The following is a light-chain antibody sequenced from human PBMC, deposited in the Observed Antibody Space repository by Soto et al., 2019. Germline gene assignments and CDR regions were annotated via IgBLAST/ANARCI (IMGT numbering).Light chain of an antibody. CDR2: GAS. CDR3: QQYVISVT. J-gene: IGKJ5*01. CDR1: QSVDSN. V-gene: IGKV3D-15*01. Sequence: EIVMTQSPATLSVSPGERATLSCRASQSVDSNLAWYQQKPGQAPRLLIYGASNRATGIPERFTGSGSGTDFTLTISRLETQDSAMYYCQQYVISVTFGQGTRLEIK.